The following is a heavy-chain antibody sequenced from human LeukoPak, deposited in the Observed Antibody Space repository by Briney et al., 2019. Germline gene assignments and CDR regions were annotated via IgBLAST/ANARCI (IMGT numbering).Heavy chain of an antibody. CDR1: GGSISSGGYS. Sequence: PSETLSLTCAVSGGSISSGGYSWSWIRQPPGKGLEWIGYIYHSGSTYYNPSLKSRVTISIDRSKNQFSLKLSSVTAADTAVYYCARGITMVRGVPNWFDPWGQGILVTVSS. CDR3: ARGITMVRGVPNWFDP. V-gene: IGHV4-30-2*01. CDR2: IYHSGST. J-gene: IGHJ5*02. D-gene: IGHD3-10*01.